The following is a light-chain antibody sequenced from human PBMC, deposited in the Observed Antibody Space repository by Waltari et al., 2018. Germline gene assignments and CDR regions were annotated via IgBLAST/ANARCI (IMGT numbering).Light chain of an antibody. CDR3: QQHGTLPAT. V-gene: IGKV3-20*01. Sequence: EIVLTQSPGTASLSPGERVTLSCRASQSVGSSSLAWYQQKPGQAPRLVIYRASRRATGLPDRVSVSGSGTDFSLTISRLEPEDFAVYYCQQHGTLPATFGQGTKVEIK. J-gene: IGKJ1*01. CDR2: RAS. CDR1: QSVGSSS.